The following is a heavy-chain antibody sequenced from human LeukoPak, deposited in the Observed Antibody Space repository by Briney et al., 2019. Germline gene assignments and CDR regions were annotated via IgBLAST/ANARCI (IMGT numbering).Heavy chain of an antibody. Sequence: GGSLRLSCAASGFTFSSYGMHWVRQAPGKGLEWVAVIWYDGSNKYYADSVKGRFTISGDNSKNTLYLQMNSLRAEDTAVYYCARGRSQLRLGELSSWGQGTLVTVSS. CDR2: IWYDGSNK. J-gene: IGHJ4*02. CDR1: GFTFSSYG. V-gene: IGHV3-33*01. D-gene: IGHD3-16*02. CDR3: ARGRSQLRLGELSS.